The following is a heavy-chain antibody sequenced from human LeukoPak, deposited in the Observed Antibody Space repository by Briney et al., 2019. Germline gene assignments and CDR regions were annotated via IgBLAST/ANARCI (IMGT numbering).Heavy chain of an antibody. D-gene: IGHD3-16*02. J-gene: IGHJ4*02. V-gene: IGHV3-30*04. CDR3: ARVAGDYVWGSYRYDY. CDR1: GFTFSSYA. Sequence: GGSLRLSCAASGFTFSSYAMHWVRQAPGKGLEWVAVILYDGTMKYYADSVKGRFTISRDNSQNTLYLQMNILRAEDTAVYYCARVAGDYVWGSYRYDYWGQGTLVTVSS. CDR2: ILYDGTMK.